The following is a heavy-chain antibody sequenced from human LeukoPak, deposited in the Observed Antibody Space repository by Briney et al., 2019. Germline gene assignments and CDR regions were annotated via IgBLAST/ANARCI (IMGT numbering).Heavy chain of an antibody. CDR1: GFTFSSYA. V-gene: IGHV3-23*01. Sequence: GGSLRLSCAASGFTFSSYAMSWVRQAPGKGLEWVSAISGSGGSTYYADSVKGRFTISRDNSKDTLYLQMNSLRAEDTAVYYCAKDRLMGYCSGGSCYEYRYYFDYWGQGTLVTVSS. D-gene: IGHD2-15*01. CDR2: ISGSGGST. J-gene: IGHJ4*02. CDR3: AKDRLMGYCSGGSCYEYRYYFDY.